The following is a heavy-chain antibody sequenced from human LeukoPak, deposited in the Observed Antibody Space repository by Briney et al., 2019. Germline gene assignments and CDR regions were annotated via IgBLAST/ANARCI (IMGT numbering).Heavy chain of an antibody. J-gene: IGHJ5*02. CDR1: GDSISSYY. V-gene: IGHV4-59*12. Sequence: PSETLSLTCTVSGDSISSYYWSWIRQPPGKGLEWIGYISYTWSTNYNTSLKSRVTLSVDTSKNQFSLKLSSVTAADTAVYYWARARRFGSSWTNDRSVNWFDPWGQGTLVTVSS. D-gene: IGHD6-13*01. CDR3: ARARRFGSSWTNDRSVNWFDP. CDR2: ISYTWST.